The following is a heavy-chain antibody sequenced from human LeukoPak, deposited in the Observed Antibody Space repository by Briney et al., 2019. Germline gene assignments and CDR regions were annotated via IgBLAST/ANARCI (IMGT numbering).Heavy chain of an antibody. CDR2: ISSTSSTI. CDR3: ARVVSSSSYYYYYYMDV. J-gene: IGHJ6*03. D-gene: IGHD6-6*01. CDR1: GFTFNTYC. V-gene: IGHV3-48*01. Sequence: GGSLRLSCAASGFTFNTYCMNWVRQAPGKGLEWVSYISSTSSTISYADSVKGRFTISRDSAKNSLFLQMNSLRAEDTAVYYCARVVSSSSYYYYYYMDVWGKGTTVTVSS.